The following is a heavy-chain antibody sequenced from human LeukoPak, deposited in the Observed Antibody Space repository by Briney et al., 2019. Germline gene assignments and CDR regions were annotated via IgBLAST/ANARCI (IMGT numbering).Heavy chain of an antibody. CDR1: GFTFSNYD. CDR2: IRATGAGGNT. V-gene: IGHV3-23*01. CDR3: TRNGGGLGY. J-gene: IGHJ4*02. D-gene: IGHD3-16*01. Sequence: GGSLRLSCAASGFTFSNYDMIWVRQAPGKGLEWVSSIRATGAGGNTYSADSVKGRFTTSRDDSKSTLFLQMDSLTAEDPALYYCTRNGGGLGYWGQGALVTVSS.